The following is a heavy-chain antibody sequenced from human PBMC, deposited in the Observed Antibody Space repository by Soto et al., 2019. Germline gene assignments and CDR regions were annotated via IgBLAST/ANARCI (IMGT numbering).Heavy chain of an antibody. V-gene: IGHV3-23*01. CDR1: GFTFSNYA. Sequence: EVLLLQSGGGLVQPGGSLRLSCAAAGFTFSNYAMTWVRQAPGKGLEWVSDISDGDGDTHYADSVKGRFTISRDNSKNTLYLQMSSLSAEDAAVYYCARGRTPSDFWGQGALVTVSS. J-gene: IGHJ4*02. CDR3: ARGRTPSDF. CDR2: ISDGDGDT.